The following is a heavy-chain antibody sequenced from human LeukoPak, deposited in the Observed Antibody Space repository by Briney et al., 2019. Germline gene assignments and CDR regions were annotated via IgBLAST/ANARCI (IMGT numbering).Heavy chain of an antibody. D-gene: IGHD3-22*01. J-gene: IGHJ6*03. V-gene: IGHV1-69*13. CDR1: GGTFSSYA. CDR3: ARERGKDSSPFYYYYYMDV. Sequence: SVKVSCKASGGTFSSYAINWVRQAPGQGLEWMGGIIHIFGTANYAQKFQGRVTITADESTSTAYMELSSLRSEDTAVYYCARERGKDSSPFYYYYYMDVWGKGTTVTVSS. CDR2: IIHIFGTA.